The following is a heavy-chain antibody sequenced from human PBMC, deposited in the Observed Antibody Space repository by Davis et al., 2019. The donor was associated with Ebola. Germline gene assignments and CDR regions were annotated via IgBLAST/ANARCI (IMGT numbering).Heavy chain of an antibody. V-gene: IGHV1-3*01. D-gene: IGHD5-24*01. CDR3: AREGGYNSGYNYYGMDV. Sequence: KFQGRVTITRDTSASTAYMELSSLRSEDTAVYYCAREGGYNSGYNYYGMDVWGQGTTVTVSS. J-gene: IGHJ6*02.